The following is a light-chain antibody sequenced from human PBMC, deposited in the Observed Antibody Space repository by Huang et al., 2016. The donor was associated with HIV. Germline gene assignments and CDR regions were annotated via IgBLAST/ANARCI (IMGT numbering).Light chain of an antibody. CDR3: QQYSTTPLT. J-gene: IGKJ1*01. Sequence: DIVMTQSPDSLAVSLSERATINCKSSHSLLHTSNTKYSLAWYQQKPGQPPKLLMHWASARAFGVPDRFSGSGSGPDFTLTISSLQAEDVAIYYCQQYSTTPLTFGQGTKVEIK. V-gene: IGKV4-1*01. CDR1: HSLLHTSNTKYS. CDR2: WAS.